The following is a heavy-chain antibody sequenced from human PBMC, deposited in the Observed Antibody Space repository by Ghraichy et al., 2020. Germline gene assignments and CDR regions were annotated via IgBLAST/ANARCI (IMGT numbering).Heavy chain of an antibody. CDR1: GFTFSSYG. J-gene: IGHJ4*02. CDR2: IWYDGSNK. V-gene: IGHV3-33*01. D-gene: IGHD1-26*01. Sequence: GGSLRLSCAASGFTFSSYGMHWVRQAPGKGLEWVAVIWYDGSNKYYADSVKGRFTISRDNSKNTLYLQMNSLRAEDMAVYYCARDTWELLVIDYWGQGTLVTVSS. CDR3: ARDTWELLVIDY.